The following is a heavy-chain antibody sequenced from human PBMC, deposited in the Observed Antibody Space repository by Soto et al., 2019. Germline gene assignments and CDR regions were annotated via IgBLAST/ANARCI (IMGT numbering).Heavy chain of an antibody. CDR3: ARHSDDYSNYYYYGMDV. D-gene: IGHD4-4*01. Sequence: SETLSLTCAVSGGSISSSNWWSWVRQPPGKGLEWIGEIYHSGSTNYNPSLKSRVTISVDKSKNQFSLKLSSVTAADTAVYYCARHSDDYSNYYYYGMDVWGQGTTVTVSS. J-gene: IGHJ6*02. CDR2: IYHSGST. CDR1: GGSISSSNW. V-gene: IGHV4-4*02.